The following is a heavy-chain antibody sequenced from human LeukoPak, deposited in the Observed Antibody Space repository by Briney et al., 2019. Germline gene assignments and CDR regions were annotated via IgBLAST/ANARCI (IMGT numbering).Heavy chain of an antibody. V-gene: IGHV4-4*02. CDR2: IYHSGST. Sequence: SGTLSLTCAVSGDSISSSNWWSWVRQPPGKGLEWIGEIYHSGSTNYNPSLKSRVTISVDKSKNQFSLKLSSVTAADTAVYYCARGLYYYDSSGSDYWGQGTLVTVSS. D-gene: IGHD3-22*01. J-gene: IGHJ4*02. CDR3: ARGLYYYDSSGSDY. CDR1: GDSISSSNW.